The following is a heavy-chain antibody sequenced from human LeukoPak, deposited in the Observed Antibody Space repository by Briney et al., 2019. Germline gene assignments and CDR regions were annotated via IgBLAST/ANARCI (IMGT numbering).Heavy chain of an antibody. J-gene: IGHJ4*02. CDR1: GGSISSSSYY. V-gene: IGHV4-39*01. D-gene: IGHD2-8*01. CDR3: ARRRMSSDYFDY. CDR2: IYYSGST. Sequence: SETLSLTCTVSGGSISSSSYYWGWIRQPPGKGLEWIGSIYYSGSTYYNPSLESRVTISVDTSKNQFSLKLSSVTAADTAVYYCARRRMSSDYFDYWGQGTLVTVSS.